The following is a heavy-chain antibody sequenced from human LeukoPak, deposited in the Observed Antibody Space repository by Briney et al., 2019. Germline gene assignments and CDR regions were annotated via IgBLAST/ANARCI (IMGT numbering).Heavy chain of an antibody. D-gene: IGHD3-10*01. V-gene: IGHV4-4*02. CDR2: IYHSGST. CDR3: ASLDITMVRGVIISAFDI. Sequence: NPSGTLSLTCAVSGDSISSSHWWSWVRQPPGKGLEWIGEIYHSGSTNYNPSLKSRVTILVDKSRNQFSLKLSSVSAADTAVYYCASLDITMVRGVIISAFDIWGQGTMVTVSS. CDR1: GDSISSSHW. J-gene: IGHJ3*02.